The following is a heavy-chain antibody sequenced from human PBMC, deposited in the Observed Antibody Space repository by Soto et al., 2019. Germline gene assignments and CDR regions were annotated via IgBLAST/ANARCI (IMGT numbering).Heavy chain of an antibody. CDR2: ISSSGSTI. D-gene: IGHD6-6*01. CDR3: ARVPVAARRVYYYCMDF. Sequence: NPGGSLRLSCAASGLTFSDYYMSWIRQAPGKGLEWISYISSSGSTIYYADSVKGRFTISRDNAKNSLYLQMNSLRAEDTAVYYCARVPVAARRVYYYCMDFWGPGTTVTVFS. CDR1: GLTFSDYY. J-gene: IGHJ6*02. V-gene: IGHV3-11*01.